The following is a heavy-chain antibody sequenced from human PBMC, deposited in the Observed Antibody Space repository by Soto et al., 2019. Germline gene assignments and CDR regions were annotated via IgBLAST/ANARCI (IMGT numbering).Heavy chain of an antibody. J-gene: IGHJ4*02. CDR1: GYLISSGYY. CDR3: ARDLSSGYDSYYFEY. V-gene: IGHV4-38-2*02. Sequence: SSETLSLTCSVSGYLISSGYYWGWVRQTPGKGLEWLGSIDYSGKTYKNPSLKSRVSASVDLSQNQFSLNLRSVTAADTAVYFCARDLSSGYDSYYFEYWGQGTLVTVSS. CDR2: IDYSGKT. D-gene: IGHD3-22*01.